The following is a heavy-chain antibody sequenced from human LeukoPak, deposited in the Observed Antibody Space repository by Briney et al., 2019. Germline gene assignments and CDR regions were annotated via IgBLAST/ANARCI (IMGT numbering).Heavy chain of an antibody. V-gene: IGHV3-48*03. CDR1: GFTFSSYE. Sequence: GGSLRLSCAASGFTFSSYEMNWVRQAPGKGLEWVSYISSSGSTIYYADSVKGRFTISRDNAKNSLYLQMNSLRAEDTAVYYCAREWRNDFWSGYYLRERASFDYWGQGTLVTVSS. J-gene: IGHJ4*02. CDR3: AREWRNDFWSGYYLRERASFDY. D-gene: IGHD3-3*01. CDR2: ISSSGSTI.